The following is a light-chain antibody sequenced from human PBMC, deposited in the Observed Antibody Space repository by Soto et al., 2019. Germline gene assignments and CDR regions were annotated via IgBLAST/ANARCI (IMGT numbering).Light chain of an antibody. CDR2: GAS. CDR3: QKYDSAPWT. CDR1: QGISHY. J-gene: IGKJ1*01. Sequence: EIQMTQSPSALSASVGDRVNIICRASQGISHYLAWYQQKPGKVPKLLIYGASTLQSGGPSRLSGSGSGTDFTLIINSLQPEDVATYYCQKYDSAPWTFGQGTKVEIK. V-gene: IGKV1-27*01.